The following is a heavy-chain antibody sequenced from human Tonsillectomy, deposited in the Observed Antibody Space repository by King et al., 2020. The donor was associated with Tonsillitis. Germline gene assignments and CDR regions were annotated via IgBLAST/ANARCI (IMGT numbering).Heavy chain of an antibody. V-gene: IGHV3-30-3*01. Sequence: VQLVESGGGVFQPGRSLRLSCAASVFTFSSYTMHWVRQAPGKGLWWGAGISYDGSNKYYADSVKGRFTISRDKSKNTQYLQMNSLRAEDTAVYYCVKDRGSGWYWGAFHIWGQGTMVTVSS. CDR2: ISYDGSNK. CDR3: VKDRGSGWYWGAFHI. CDR1: VFTFSSYT. J-gene: IGHJ3*02. D-gene: IGHD6-19*01.